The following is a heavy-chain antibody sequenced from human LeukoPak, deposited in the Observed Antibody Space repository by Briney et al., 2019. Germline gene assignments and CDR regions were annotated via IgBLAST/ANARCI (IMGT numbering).Heavy chain of an antibody. Sequence: SETLSLTCTVSGGSISRYYWSWIRQPPGKGLEWIGYIYYSGSTNYNPSLKSRVTISVDTSKNQFSLKLSSVTAADTAVYYCARDFIGGAFDIWGQGTMVTVSS. D-gene: IGHD1-26*01. CDR3: ARDFIGGAFDI. V-gene: IGHV4-59*01. CDR1: GGSISRYY. CDR2: IYYSGST. J-gene: IGHJ3*02.